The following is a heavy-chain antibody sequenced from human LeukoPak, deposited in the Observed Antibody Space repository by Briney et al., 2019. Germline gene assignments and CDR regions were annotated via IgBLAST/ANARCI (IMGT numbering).Heavy chain of an antibody. D-gene: IGHD6-13*01. CDR1: GGSFSGYY. J-gene: IGHJ4*02. CDR2: INHSGST. V-gene: IGHV4-34*01. CDR3: ARRLTGYSSSWSHLDY. Sequence: SGTLSLTCAVYGGSFSGYYWSWIRQPPGKGREWIGEINHSGSTNYNPSLKSRVTISVDTSKNQFSLKLSSVTAADTAVYYCARRLTGYSSSWSHLDYWGQGTLVTVSS.